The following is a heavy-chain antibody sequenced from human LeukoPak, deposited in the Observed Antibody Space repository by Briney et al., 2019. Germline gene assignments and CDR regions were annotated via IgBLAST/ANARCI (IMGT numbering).Heavy chain of an antibody. V-gene: IGHV1-2*02. CDR3: ARDPIGYCSSTSCYWGGDYYYYYMDV. CDR2: INPNSGGP. CDR1: GYTFTGYY. Sequence: ASVKVSCKASGYTFTGYYMHWVRQAPGQGLEWMGWINPNSGGPNCAQKFQGRVTMTRDTSISTAYMELSRLRSDDTAVYYCARDPIGYCSSTSCYWGGDYYYYYMDVWGKGTTVTVSS. D-gene: IGHD2-2*03. J-gene: IGHJ6*03.